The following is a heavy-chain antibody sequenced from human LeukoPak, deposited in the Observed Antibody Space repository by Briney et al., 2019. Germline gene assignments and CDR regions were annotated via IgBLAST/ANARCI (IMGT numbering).Heavy chain of an antibody. Sequence: SETLSLTCTVSGGSISSYYWSWIRQPPGKGLEWIGYIYYSGSTNYNTSLKSRVTISVDTSKTHFSLILTSVTAADMAVYYCARNYDILDAFDIWGQGTMVTVSS. V-gene: IGHV4-59*01. D-gene: IGHD3-9*01. CDR1: GGSISSYY. J-gene: IGHJ3*02. CDR2: IYYSGST. CDR3: ARNYDILDAFDI.